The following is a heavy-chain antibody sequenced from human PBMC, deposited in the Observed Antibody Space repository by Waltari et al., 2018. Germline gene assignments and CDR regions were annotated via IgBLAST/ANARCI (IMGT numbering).Heavy chain of an antibody. CDR2: IYYSGST. Sequence: QLQLQESGPGLVKPSETLSLTCTVSGGSISSSSYYWGWIRQPPGKGLEWIGSIYYSGSTYYNPSLKSRVTISVDTSKNQFSLKLSSVTAADTAVYYCARDQGGYMPYPPWYFDLWGRGTLVTVSS. V-gene: IGHV4-39*07. CDR3: ARDQGGYMPYPPWYFDL. D-gene: IGHD3-10*01. CDR1: GGSISSSSYY. J-gene: IGHJ2*01.